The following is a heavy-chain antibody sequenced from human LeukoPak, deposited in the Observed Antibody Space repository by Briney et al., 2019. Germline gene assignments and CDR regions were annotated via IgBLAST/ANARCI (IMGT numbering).Heavy chain of an antibody. D-gene: IGHD3-22*01. CDR2: INPNSGGT. CDR3: ARDYYDSSDHYYFDY. CDR1: GYTFTGYY. V-gene: IGHV1-2*02. J-gene: IGHJ4*02. Sequence: ASVKVSCKASGYTFTGYYMHWVRQAPGQGLEWMGWINPNSGGTKYAQKFQGRVTMTRDTSISTAYMELSSLRSDDTAVYYCARDYYDSSDHYYFDYWGQGTLVTVSS.